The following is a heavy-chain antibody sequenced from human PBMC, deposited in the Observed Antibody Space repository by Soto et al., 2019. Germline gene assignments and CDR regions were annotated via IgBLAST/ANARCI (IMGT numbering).Heavy chain of an antibody. CDR2: ISVYNGNT. J-gene: IGHJ4*02. Sequence: XSVKGSCEASGYTFTSYSITWGREAPGQGLEWMGWISVYNGNTKYSQDFQGRVTMTTDTSTSTAYMELRSLRSDDTAVYYCARDGVAGTTGISAYWGQGTLVTVSS. D-gene: IGHD1-7*01. CDR3: ARDGVAGTTGISAY. CDR1: GYTFTSYS. V-gene: IGHV1-18*01.